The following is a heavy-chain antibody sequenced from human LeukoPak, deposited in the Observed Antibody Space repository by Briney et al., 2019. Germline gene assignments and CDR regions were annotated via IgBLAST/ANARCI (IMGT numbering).Heavy chain of an antibody. Sequence: PGGSLRLSCAASGFTFSDYGMNWVRQAPGKGLEWVSYISTSGDAIYYADSVQGRFTISRDNAKNSLYLQMNSLSAEDTAVYYCATDIGGAPFDYWGQGTLVTVSS. CDR3: ATDIGGAPFDY. D-gene: IGHD3-16*01. V-gene: IGHV3-48*04. CDR1: GFTFSDYG. CDR2: ISTSGDAI. J-gene: IGHJ4*02.